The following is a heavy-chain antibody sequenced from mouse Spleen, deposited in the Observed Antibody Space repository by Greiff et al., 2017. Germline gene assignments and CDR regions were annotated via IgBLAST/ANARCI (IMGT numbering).Heavy chain of an antibody. CDR1: GFTFSSYT. J-gene: IGHJ1*01. Sequence: EVQGVESGGGLVKPGGSLKLSCAASGFTFSSYTMSWVRQTPAKRLEWVATISSGGGNTYYPDSVKGRFTISRDNARNTLYLQMSSLRSEDTAMYYCAKPYGDYWYFDVWGAGTTVTVSS. D-gene: IGHD2-13*01. CDR2: ISSGGGNT. CDR3: AKPYGDYWYFDV. V-gene: IGHV5-9*04.